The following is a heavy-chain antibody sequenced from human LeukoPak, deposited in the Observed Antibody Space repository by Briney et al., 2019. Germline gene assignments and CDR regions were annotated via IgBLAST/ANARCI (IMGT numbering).Heavy chain of an antibody. CDR2: ISYDGSNE. Sequence: QSGGSLRLSCAASGFTFSSYAMPWVRQAPGKGLEWVAVISYDGSNEYYADSVKDRFTISRDNSKNTLYLQMNSLRAEDTAVYYCARDRGYCSSWSEYWGQGTLVTVSS. CDR1: GFTFSSYA. CDR3: ARDRGYCSSWSEY. J-gene: IGHJ4*02. V-gene: IGHV3-30-3*01. D-gene: IGHD6-13*01.